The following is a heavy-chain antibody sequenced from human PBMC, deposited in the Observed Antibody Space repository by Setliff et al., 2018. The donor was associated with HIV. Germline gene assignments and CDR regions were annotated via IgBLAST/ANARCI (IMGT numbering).Heavy chain of an antibody. Sequence: GGSLRLSCAASGFTFSGYSMSWVRQAPGKGLEWVSDISSSSSTKYYADSVKGRFNISRDTDKNSLYQQMNRLTAEDTVDYYCATGIYTGYDHFDDWGQGTLFTVSS. CDR3: ATGIYTGYDHFDD. V-gene: IGHV3-48*01. CDR2: ISSSSSTK. D-gene: IGHD5-12*01. CDR1: GFTFSGYS. J-gene: IGHJ4*02.